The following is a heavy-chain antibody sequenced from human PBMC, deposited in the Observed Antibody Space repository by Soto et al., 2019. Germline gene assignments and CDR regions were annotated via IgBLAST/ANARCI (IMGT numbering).Heavy chain of an antibody. J-gene: IGHJ3*02. D-gene: IGHD6-19*01. CDR3: ASPSPDYSSGWNDAFDI. V-gene: IGHV4-39*01. CDR2: IYYSGST. CDR1: GGSISSSSYY. Sequence: SETLSLTCTVSGGSISSSSYYWGWIRQPPGKGLEWIGSIYYSGSTYYNPSLKSRVTISVDTSKNQFSLKLSSVTAADTAVYYCASPSPDYSSGWNDAFDIWGQGTMVTVSS.